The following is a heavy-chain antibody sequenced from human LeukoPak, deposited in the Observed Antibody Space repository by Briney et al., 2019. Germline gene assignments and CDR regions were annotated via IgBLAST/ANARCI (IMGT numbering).Heavy chain of an antibody. CDR2: INHSGST. J-gene: IGHJ6*02. Sequence: SETLSLTCAVYGGSFSGYYWSWIRQPPGKGLEWIGEINHSGSTNYNPSLKSRVTISVDTSKNQFSLKLSSVTAADTAVYYCARVGRITMVRGVIPYYGMDVWGQGTTVTVSS. CDR3: ARVGRITMVRGVIPYYGMDV. D-gene: IGHD3-10*01. V-gene: IGHV4-34*01. CDR1: GGSFSGYY.